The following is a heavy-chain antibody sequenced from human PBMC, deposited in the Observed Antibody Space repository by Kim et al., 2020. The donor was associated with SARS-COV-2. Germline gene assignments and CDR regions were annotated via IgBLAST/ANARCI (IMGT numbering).Heavy chain of an antibody. CDR1: GFTFSSYT. D-gene: IGHD3-10*01. Sequence: GGSLRLSCAASGFTFSSYTMNWVRQAPGKGLEWVSSISSSSTSINYADSVKGRFTLSRDNAKNSLYLQMNSLRAEDTAVYYCARGFYGSGSPIYYWGQGTLVTVSS. CDR2: ISSSSTSI. V-gene: IGHV3-21*01. J-gene: IGHJ4*02. CDR3: ARGFYGSGSPIYY.